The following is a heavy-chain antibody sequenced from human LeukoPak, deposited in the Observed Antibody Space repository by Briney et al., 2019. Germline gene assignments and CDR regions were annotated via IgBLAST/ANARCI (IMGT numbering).Heavy chain of an antibody. V-gene: IGHV1-18*01. J-gene: IGHJ4*02. CDR1: GYTFTSYG. D-gene: IGHD3-22*01. Sequence: ASVKVSCKASGYTFTSYGISWVRQAPGQGLERMGWISAYNGNTNYAQKLQGRVTMTTDTSTSTAYMELRSLRSDDTAVYYCARDLPPYYYDSSGYRATDYWGQGTLVTVSS. CDR2: ISAYNGNT. CDR3: ARDLPPYYYDSSGYRATDY.